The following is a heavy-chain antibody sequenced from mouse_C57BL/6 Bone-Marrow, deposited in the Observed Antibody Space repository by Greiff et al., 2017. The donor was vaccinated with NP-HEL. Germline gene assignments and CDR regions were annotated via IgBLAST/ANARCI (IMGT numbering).Heavy chain of an antibody. D-gene: IGHD1-1*01. CDR3: ANFITLDY. CDR1: GYTFTSSW. Sequence: QVQLQQPGTELVQPGASVKLSCKASGYTFTSSWMHWVKQGPGKGLEWIGNINPSNGGTNYNEKCKSKATLTVDKSSSTAYMQLSSLTSEDSAVYYCANFITLDYWGQGTSVTVSS. V-gene: IGHV1-53*01. J-gene: IGHJ4*01. CDR2: INPSNGGT.